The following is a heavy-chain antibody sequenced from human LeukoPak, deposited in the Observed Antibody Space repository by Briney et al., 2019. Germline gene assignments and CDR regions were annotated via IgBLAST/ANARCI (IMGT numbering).Heavy chain of an antibody. CDR1: GFTFSSYA. CDR2: IYTSGST. CDR3: ARDNWNYSASFDI. D-gene: IGHD1-7*01. V-gene: IGHV4-4*07. J-gene: IGHJ3*02. Sequence: GSLRLSCAASGFTFSSYAMSWIRQPAGKGLEWIGRIYTSGSTNYNPSLKSRVTMSVDTSKNQFSLKLSSVTAADTAVYYCARDNWNYSASFDIWGQGTMVTVSS.